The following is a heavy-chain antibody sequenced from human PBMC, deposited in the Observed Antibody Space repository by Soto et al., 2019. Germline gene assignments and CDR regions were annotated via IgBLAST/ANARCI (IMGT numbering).Heavy chain of an antibody. D-gene: IGHD3-10*01. CDR1: GYTFSSYG. CDR3: AREGYYSGSGTYSPPRFYGMDV. CDR2: ISDYNVNT. V-gene: IGHV1-18*01. Sequence: QAQLVQSGVEVKKAGASVKVSCKASGYTFSSYGISWARQAPGQVLEWMGWISDYNVNTQYAQKFQGRVFMTTDTATRTAYMELRGLRSDDTAVYFCAREGYYSGSGTYSPPRFYGMDVWGQGTTVTVSS. J-gene: IGHJ6*02.